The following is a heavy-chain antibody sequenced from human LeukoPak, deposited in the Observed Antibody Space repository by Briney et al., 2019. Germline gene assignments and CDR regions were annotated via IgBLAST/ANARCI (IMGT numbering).Heavy chain of an antibody. CDR3: AKDQADTNSYFTSVH. D-gene: IGHD2-21*01. CDR1: GFTFGISA. V-gene: IGHV3-30*04. Sequence: GGSLRLSCAASGFTFGISAMYWVRQAPGKGLEWVAVISYDGRNKHYTDSVKGRFTISRDNSKNTLSLQMNGLRADDTAVYYCAKDQADTNSYFTSVHWGQGTLVTVSS. CDR2: ISYDGRNK. J-gene: IGHJ4*02.